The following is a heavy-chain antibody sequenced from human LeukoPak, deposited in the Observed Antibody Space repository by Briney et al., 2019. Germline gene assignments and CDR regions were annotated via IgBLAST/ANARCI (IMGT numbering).Heavy chain of an antibody. Sequence: ASVKVSCKASGYTFTSYYMHLVRQAPGQGLEWMGIINPNGGSTTYAQKFQGRVTMTRDMSTSTVYMELSSLRAEDTAVYYCARDFDISGYWFDPWGQGTMVTVSS. V-gene: IGHV1-46*01. J-gene: IGHJ5*02. CDR3: ARDFDISGYWFDP. CDR2: INPNGGST. D-gene: IGHD3-22*01. CDR1: GYTFTSYY.